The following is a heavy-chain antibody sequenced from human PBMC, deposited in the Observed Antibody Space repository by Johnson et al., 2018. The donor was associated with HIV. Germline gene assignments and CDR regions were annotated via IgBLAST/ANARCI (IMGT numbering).Heavy chain of an antibody. Sequence: VQLVESGGGVVQPGGSLRLSCGASGFSFSTYGMHGVRQAPGKGLEWLAFIRYDGSKKYYADSVKGRFTISRDNSKNTLHLQMNSLRTEDTAVYYCAKEGLIWGQGTMVTVSS. V-gene: IGHV3-30*02. J-gene: IGHJ3*02. D-gene: IGHD3/OR15-3a*01. CDR2: IRYDGSKK. CDR1: GFSFSTYG. CDR3: AKEGLI.